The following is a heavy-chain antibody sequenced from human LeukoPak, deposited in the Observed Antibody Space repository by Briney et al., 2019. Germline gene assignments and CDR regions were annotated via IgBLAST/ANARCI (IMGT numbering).Heavy chain of an antibody. CDR1: GYTFTGYY. Sequence: ASVKVSCKASGYTFTGYYMHWVRQAPGQGLEWMRWINPNSGGTNYAQKFQGRVTMTRDTSISTAYMELSRLRSDDTAAYYCARGRIAARVVDFDYWGQGTLVTVSS. V-gene: IGHV1-2*02. CDR3: ARGRIAARVVDFDY. J-gene: IGHJ4*02. D-gene: IGHD6-6*01. CDR2: INPNSGGT.